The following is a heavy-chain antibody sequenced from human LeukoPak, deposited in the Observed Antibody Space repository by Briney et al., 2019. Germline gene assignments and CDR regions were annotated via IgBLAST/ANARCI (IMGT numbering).Heavy chain of an antibody. Sequence: KASETLSLTCTVSGGSISSGGYYWSWIRQHPGKGLEWIGYIYYSGSTYYNPSLKSRVTISVDTSKNQFSLKLSSVTAADTAVYYCAGEYGDCVDYWGQGTLVTVSS. V-gene: IGHV4-31*03. CDR3: AGEYGDCVDY. CDR1: GGSISSGGYY. D-gene: IGHD4-17*01. J-gene: IGHJ4*02. CDR2: IYYSGST.